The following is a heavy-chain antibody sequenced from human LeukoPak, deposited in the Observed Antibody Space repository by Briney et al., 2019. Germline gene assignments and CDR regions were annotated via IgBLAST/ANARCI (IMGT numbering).Heavy chain of an antibody. CDR1: GGTFSSYA. CDR2: IIPIFGTA. Sequence: ASVKVSCKASGGTFSSYAISWVRQAPGQGLEWMGGIIPIFGTANYAQKFQGRVTITADESTSTAYMELSSLRSEDTAVYYCASLDSPSNWFDPWGQGTLVTVSS. D-gene: IGHD3/OR15-3a*01. J-gene: IGHJ5*02. V-gene: IGHV1-69*13. CDR3: ASLDSPSNWFDP.